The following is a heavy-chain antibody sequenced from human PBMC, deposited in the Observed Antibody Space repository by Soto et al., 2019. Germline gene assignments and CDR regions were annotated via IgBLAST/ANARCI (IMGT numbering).Heavy chain of an antibody. CDR2: IYYSGST. V-gene: IGHV4-39*01. D-gene: IGHD6-13*01. Sequence: SETLSLTCTVSGGSISSSSYYWGWIRQPPGKGLEWIGSIYYSGSTYYNPSLKSRVTISVDTSKNQFSLKLSSVTAADTAVYYCARLRAGSHQYYYYYMDVWGKGTTVTVSS. CDR1: GGSISSSSYY. J-gene: IGHJ6*03. CDR3: ARLRAGSHQYYYYYMDV.